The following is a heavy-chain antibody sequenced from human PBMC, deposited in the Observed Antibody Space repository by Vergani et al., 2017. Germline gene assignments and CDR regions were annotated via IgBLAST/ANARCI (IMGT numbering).Heavy chain of an antibody. D-gene: IGHD1-7*01. J-gene: IGHJ3*02. V-gene: IGHV4-31*02. CDR1: GGSMKINDYY. CDR3: ARDQSAKLGQNAFDI. CDR2: IYYTGGT. Sequence: QVLLQESGPGLVKPSQTLSLTCIVSGGSMKINDYYWTWIRQHPVKGLELIGSIYYTGGTYNNPSLKSRVTMSIDTSKNQFSLKLNSVTAADTAVYYCARDQSAKLGQNAFDIWGQGTMVTVSS.